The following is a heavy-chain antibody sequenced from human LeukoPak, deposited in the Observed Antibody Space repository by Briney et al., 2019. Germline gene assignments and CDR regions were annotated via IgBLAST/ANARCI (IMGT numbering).Heavy chain of an antibody. CDR2: IYIGGST. J-gene: IGHJ4*02. CDR1: GFTFSSYW. CDR3: ARAEVIAIFDF. V-gene: IGHV3-66*02. D-gene: IGHD2-21*01. Sequence: TGGSLRLSCAAFGFTFSSYWMHWVRQAPGKGLEWVSVIYIGGSTYYADSVKGRFTISRDNSKNTVYLQMNSLRGEDTAVYYCARAEVIAIFDFWGQGAPVTVSS.